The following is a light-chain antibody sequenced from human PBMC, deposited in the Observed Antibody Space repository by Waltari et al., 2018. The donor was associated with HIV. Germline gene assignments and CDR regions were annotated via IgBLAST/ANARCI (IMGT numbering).Light chain of an antibody. Sequence: SYVLTQPPSVSVAPGAAATISCGAWNIGGKSVHWYKQQPGQAPVLVTRYNSDRPSGIPDRISGSNSGHTATLTITSVEAGDEATYYCQVWDSSNEHVVFGGGTELIVL. CDR3: QVWDSSNEHVV. J-gene: IGLJ3*02. CDR2: YNS. CDR1: NIGGKS. V-gene: IGLV3-21*04.